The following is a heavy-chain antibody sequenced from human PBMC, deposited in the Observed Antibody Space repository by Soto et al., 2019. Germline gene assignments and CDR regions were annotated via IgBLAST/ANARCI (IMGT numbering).Heavy chain of an antibody. CDR1: GGTFSSYA. D-gene: IGHD2-21*01. J-gene: IGHJ3*02. Sequence: SVKVSCKASGGTFSSYAISWVRQAPGQGLEWMGGIIPIFGTANYAQKFQGRVTITADESTSTAYMELSSLRSEDTAVYYCATTYCGGECCYLPNDFDIWGQGTMVTVSS. CDR2: IIPIFGTA. V-gene: IGHV1-69*13. CDR3: ATTYCGGECCYLPNDFDI.